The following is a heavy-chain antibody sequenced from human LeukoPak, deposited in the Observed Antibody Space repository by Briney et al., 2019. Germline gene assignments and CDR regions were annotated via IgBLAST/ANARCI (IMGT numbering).Heavy chain of an antibody. CDR2: IYYSGST. Sequence: PSQTLSLTCTVSGGSISSGGYYWSWIRQHPGKGLEWIGYIYYSGSTYYNPSLKSRVTISVDTSKNQFSLKLSSATAADTAVYYCASTIAAAGYNWFDPWGQGTLVTVSS. D-gene: IGHD6-13*01. J-gene: IGHJ5*02. CDR3: ASTIAAAGYNWFDP. CDR1: GGSISSGGYY. V-gene: IGHV4-31*03.